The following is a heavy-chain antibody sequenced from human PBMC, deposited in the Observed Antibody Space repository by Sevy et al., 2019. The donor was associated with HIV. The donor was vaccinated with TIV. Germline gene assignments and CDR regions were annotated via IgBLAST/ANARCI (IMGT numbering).Heavy chain of an antibody. J-gene: IGHJ6*02. CDR3: ARSVLAVAGSYGMDV. CDR2: IASYGNDE. Sequence: GGSRRLSCAASGFTFSNYVMHWVRQAPGKGLEWVTFIASYGNDEDYADSVKGRFTISRDNSKNTLYLQMNSLRPEDTAVYYCARSVLAVAGSYGMDVWGQGTTVTVSS. CDR1: GFTFSNYV. V-gene: IGHV3-30*04. D-gene: IGHD6-19*01.